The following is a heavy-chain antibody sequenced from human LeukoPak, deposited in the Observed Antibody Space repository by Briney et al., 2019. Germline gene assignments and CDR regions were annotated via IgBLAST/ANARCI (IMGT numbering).Heavy chain of an antibody. CDR3: ARDSTIISSSWLNWFDP. CDR1: GFTFSSYW. V-gene: IGHV3-7*01. J-gene: IGHJ5*02. D-gene: IGHD6-13*01. CDR2: IKQDGSEK. Sequence: GGSLRLSCAASGFTFSSYWMSWVRQAPGKGLEWVANIKQDGSEKYYVDSVKGRFTISRDNAKNSLDLQMNSLRAEDTAVYYCARDSTIISSSWLNWFDPWGQGTLVTVSS.